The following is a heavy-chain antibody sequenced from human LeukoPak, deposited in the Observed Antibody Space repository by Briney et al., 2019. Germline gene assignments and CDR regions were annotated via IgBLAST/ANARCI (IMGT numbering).Heavy chain of an antibody. J-gene: IGHJ6*03. V-gene: IGHV3-30*02. CDR2: IQYDGSNE. D-gene: IGHD2-8*01. Sequence: GGSLRLSCAASGFTLSSYAMSWVRQAPGKGLEWVAYIQYDGSNEQYADSVKGRFSISRDNSKNILFLQMNSLRAEDTAVYYCAKDRCSNGIGCYYYYMAVWGKGTTVTISS. CDR1: GFTLSSYA. CDR3: AKDRCSNGIGCYYYYMAV.